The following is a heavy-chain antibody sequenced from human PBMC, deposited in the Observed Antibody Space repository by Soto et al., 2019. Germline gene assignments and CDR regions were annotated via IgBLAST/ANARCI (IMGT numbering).Heavy chain of an antibody. CDR3: ARGRVALSYDLWSGYPAFDY. CDR1: GGSFSGYY. D-gene: IGHD3-3*01. CDR2: INHSGST. J-gene: IGHJ4*02. Sequence: QVQLQQWGAGLLKPSETLSLTCAVYGGSFSGYYWSWIRQPPGKGLEWIGEINHSGSTNYNPSLKSRVTISVDTSKNQFSLKLTSVTAADTAVYYCARGRVALSYDLWSGYPAFDYWGQGTLVTVSS. V-gene: IGHV4-34*01.